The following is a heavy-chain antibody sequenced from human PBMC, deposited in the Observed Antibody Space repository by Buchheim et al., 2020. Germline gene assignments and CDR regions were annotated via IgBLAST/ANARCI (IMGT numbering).Heavy chain of an antibody. D-gene: IGHD2-2*01. J-gene: IGHJ6*02. Sequence: EVQLVESGGDLVKPGGSLRISCAASGFTFSSYSMDWVRQAPGKGLEWVSSISSTSSYIYYGDSVKGRFTISRDNAKNSLFLQMDSLRAEDTAVYYCARGLSSTSYYYGMDVWGQGTT. CDR1: GFTFSSYS. V-gene: IGHV3-21*01. CDR2: ISSTSSYI. CDR3: ARGLSSTSYYYGMDV.